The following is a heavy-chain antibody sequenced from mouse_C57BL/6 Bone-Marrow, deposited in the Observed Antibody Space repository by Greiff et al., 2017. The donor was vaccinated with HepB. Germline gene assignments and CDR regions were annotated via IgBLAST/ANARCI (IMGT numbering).Heavy chain of an antibody. Sequence: EVKLLESGGGLVQPGGSLKLSCAASGFTFSDYYMYWVRQTPEKRLEWVAYISNGGGSTYYPDTVKGRFTISRDNAKNTLYLQMSRLKSEDTAMYYCARQLYYGYDGFDYWGQGTTLTVSS. CDR2: ISNGGGST. D-gene: IGHD2-2*01. CDR1: GFTFSDYY. CDR3: ARQLYYGYDGFDY. V-gene: IGHV5-12*01. J-gene: IGHJ2*01.